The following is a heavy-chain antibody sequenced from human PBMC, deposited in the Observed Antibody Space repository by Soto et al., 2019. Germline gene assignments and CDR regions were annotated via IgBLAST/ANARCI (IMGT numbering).Heavy chain of an antibody. CDR2: VYPGDSDR. CDR1: GYTFTSYW. D-gene: IGHD6-25*01. CDR3: ARGGNQLEY. Sequence: LGESLKISCKGSGYTFTSYWIAWVRQLPGKGLEWLGSVYPGDSDRRDNPTFQGHVTMSVDKSSNTVYLQWSSLNASDTAMYYCARGGNQLEYWGQGVLVTVSS. J-gene: IGHJ4*02. V-gene: IGHV5-51*01.